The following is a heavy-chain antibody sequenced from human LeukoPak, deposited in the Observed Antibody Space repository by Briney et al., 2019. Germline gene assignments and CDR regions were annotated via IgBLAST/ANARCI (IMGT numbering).Heavy chain of an antibody. J-gene: IGHJ4*02. CDR3: ARRIAVAVAVDY. CDR2: INHSGST. CDR1: GGSFSGYY. V-gene: IGHV4-34*01. Sequence: SETLSLTCAVYGGSFSGYYWSWIRQPPGKGLEWIGEINHSGSTNYNPSLKSRVTISVDTSKNQFSLKLSSVTAADTAVYYCARRIAVAVAVDYWGQGTLVTVSS. D-gene: IGHD6-19*01.